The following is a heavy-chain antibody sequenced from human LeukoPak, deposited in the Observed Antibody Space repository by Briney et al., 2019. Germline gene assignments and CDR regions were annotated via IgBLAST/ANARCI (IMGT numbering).Heavy chain of an antibody. Sequence: GASVKVSCKTSGYTFIGHYMHWVRQAPGQGLEWMGWINPNSGGTNYAQKFQGRVTMTRDTSISTAYMELSRLRSDDTAVYYCARALRRGFGKLLAGNDYWGQGTLVTVSS. CDR1: GYTFIGHY. CDR3: ARALRRGFGKLLAGNDY. V-gene: IGHV1-2*02. CDR2: INPNSGGT. J-gene: IGHJ4*02. D-gene: IGHD3-10*01.